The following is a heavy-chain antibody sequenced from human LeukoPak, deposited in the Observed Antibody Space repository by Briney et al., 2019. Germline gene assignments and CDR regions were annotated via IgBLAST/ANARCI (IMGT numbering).Heavy chain of an antibody. J-gene: IGHJ3*02. Sequence: GGSLRLSCAASGFTFSSYWMSWVRQAPGKGLEWVANIKQDGSEKYYVDSVKGRFTISRDNAKNSLYLQMNSLRAEDTALYYCAKDSGTKAGVAFDIWGQGTMVTVSS. D-gene: IGHD2-2*01. CDR1: GFTFSSYW. V-gene: IGHV3-7*03. CDR3: AKDSGTKAGVAFDI. CDR2: IKQDGSEK.